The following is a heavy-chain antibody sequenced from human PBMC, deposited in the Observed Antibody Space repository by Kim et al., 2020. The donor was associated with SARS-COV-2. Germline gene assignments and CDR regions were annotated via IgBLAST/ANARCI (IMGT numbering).Heavy chain of an antibody. Sequence: SVKVSCKASGGTFSSYAISWVRQAPGQGLEWMGGIIPIFGTANYAQKFQGRVTITADESTSTAYMELSSLRSEDTAVYYCARSARSIWFGELLSHWYFDLWGRGTLVTVSS. CDR3: ARSARSIWFGELLSHWYFDL. J-gene: IGHJ2*01. D-gene: IGHD3-10*01. CDR2: IIPIFGTA. CDR1: GGTFSSYA. V-gene: IGHV1-69*13.